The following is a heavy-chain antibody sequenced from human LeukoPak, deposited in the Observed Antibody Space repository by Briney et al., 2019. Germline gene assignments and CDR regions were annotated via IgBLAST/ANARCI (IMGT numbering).Heavy chain of an antibody. D-gene: IGHD6-19*01. CDR3: ATGYSSGYDAFDI. J-gene: IGHJ3*02. CDR2: FDPEDGET. Sequence: ASVKVSCKVSGYTLTELSMHWVRQAPGKGLEWMGGFDPEDGETIYAQKFQGRVTMTEDTSTDTAYMELSSLRSGDTAVYYCATGYSSGYDAFDIWGQGTMVTVSS. CDR1: GYTLTELS. V-gene: IGHV1-24*01.